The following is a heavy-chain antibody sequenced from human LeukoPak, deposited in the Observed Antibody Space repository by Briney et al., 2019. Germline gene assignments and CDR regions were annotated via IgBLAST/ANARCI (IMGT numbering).Heavy chain of an antibody. D-gene: IGHD3/OR15-3a*01. CDR1: GFIFSSYW. CDR3: ARFSRTGEGY. V-gene: IGHV3-7*01. CDR2: IKQDGSDK. J-gene: IGHJ4*02. Sequence: GGSLRLSCAASGFIFSSYWMSWVRQVPGKGLEWVANIKQDGSDKQYVDSVKGRFTISRDNAKNSLYLQMNSLRAGDTAVYYCARFSRTGEGYWGQGILVTVSS.